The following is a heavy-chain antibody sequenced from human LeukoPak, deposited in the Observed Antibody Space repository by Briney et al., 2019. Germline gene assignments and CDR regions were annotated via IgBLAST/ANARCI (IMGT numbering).Heavy chain of an antibody. J-gene: IGHJ4*02. CDR1: GYIFTHYW. CDR3: ARTNCGGDCYSAIDY. CDR2: IYPGDSDT. Sequence: GESLKISCQVSGYIFTHYWIGWVRQMPGKGLEWMGIIYPGDSDTRYSPSFQGQVTISADKSISTAYLQWSSLKASDTAMYYCARTNCGGDCYSAIDYWGQGTLVTVSS. V-gene: IGHV5-51*01. D-gene: IGHD2-21*02.